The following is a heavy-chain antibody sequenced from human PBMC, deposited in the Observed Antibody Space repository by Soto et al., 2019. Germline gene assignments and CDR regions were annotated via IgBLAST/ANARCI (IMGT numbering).Heavy chain of an antibody. J-gene: IGHJ4*02. CDR3: AKYASSSWYLFDY. Sequence: EVQLLESGGGLVQPGGSLRLSCAASGFTSNNYAMSWVRQAPGKGLEWVSSFSDSGANTYYSDSVKGRFTISRDNSKNTLYLQMNSLRADDTAVYYCAKYASSSWYLFDYWGQGTLVTVSS. V-gene: IGHV3-23*01. CDR2: FSDSGANT. CDR1: GFTSNNYA. D-gene: IGHD6-13*01.